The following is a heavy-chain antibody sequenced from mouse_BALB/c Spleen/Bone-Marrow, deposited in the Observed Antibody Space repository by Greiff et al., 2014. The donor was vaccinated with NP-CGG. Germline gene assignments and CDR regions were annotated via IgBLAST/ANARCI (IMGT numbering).Heavy chain of an antibody. CDR2: IWSGGST. CDR3: TRNWDDYAMDY. Sequence: QVKLKESGPGLVQPSQSLSITCTVSGFSLTSFGIHWVRQSPGKGLEWLGVIWSGGSTDYNAAFISRLSISKDNSKSQVFFKMNSLQANDTAIYYCTRNWDDYAMDYWGQGTSVTVSS. D-gene: IGHD4-1*01. J-gene: IGHJ4*01. CDR1: GFSLTSFG. V-gene: IGHV2-2*02.